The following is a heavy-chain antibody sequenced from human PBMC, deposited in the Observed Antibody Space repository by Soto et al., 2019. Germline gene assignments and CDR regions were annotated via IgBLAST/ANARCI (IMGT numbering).Heavy chain of an antibody. J-gene: IGHJ4*02. CDR3: TCLRAYYFDY. V-gene: IGHV3-49*04. CDR1: GFTFGDYA. CDR2: IRSKAYGGTT. Sequence: GGSLRLSCTASGFTFGDYAMSWVRQAPGKGLEWVGFIRSKAYGGTTEYAASVKGRFTISRDDSKSIAYLQMNSLKTEDTAVYYCTCLRAYYFDYWGQGTLVTVSS.